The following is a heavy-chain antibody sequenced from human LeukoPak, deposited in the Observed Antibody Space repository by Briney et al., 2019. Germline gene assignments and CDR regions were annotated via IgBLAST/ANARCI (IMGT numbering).Heavy chain of an antibody. J-gene: IGHJ4*02. CDR1: GGSISSYY. CDR3: AREGGQWELDLADY. CDR2: IYTSGST. V-gene: IGHV4-4*07. Sequence: SETLSLTCTVSGGSISSYYWSWIRQPAGKGLEWLGRIYTSGSTNYNPSLKSRVTMSVDTSKNQFSLKLSSVTAADTAVYYCAREGGQWELDLADYWGQGTLVTVSS. D-gene: IGHD1-26*01.